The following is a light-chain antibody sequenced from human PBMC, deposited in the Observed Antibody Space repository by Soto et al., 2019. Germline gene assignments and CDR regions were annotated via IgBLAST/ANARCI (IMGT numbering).Light chain of an antibody. J-gene: IGKJ5*01. CDR3: QQSYGTPRT. CDR2: DAS. CDR1: QSISSS. V-gene: IGKV1-39*01. Sequence: DIQLTQSPSSLSAFVGDRVTITCRASQSISSSLNWYQHKPGKAPNLLIYDASGLHSGVPSRFSGSGSGTDVTLTISSLQPEDFATYYCQQSYGTPRTFGQGTRLEI.